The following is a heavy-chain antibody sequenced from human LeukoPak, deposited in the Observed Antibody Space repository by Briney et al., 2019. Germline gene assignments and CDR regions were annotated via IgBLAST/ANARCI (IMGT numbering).Heavy chain of an antibody. J-gene: IGHJ4*02. CDR1: GYTFTRYD. Sequence: ASVKVSCKASGYTFTRYDINWVRQATGHGLEWMGWMNPNSGNTGYAQKFQGRVTMTRNTSISTAYMELSSLRSEDTAVYYCARGQSYYGSGNLNDYWGQGTLVTVSS. V-gene: IGHV1-8*01. CDR2: MNPNSGNT. D-gene: IGHD3-10*01. CDR3: ARGQSYYGSGNLNDY.